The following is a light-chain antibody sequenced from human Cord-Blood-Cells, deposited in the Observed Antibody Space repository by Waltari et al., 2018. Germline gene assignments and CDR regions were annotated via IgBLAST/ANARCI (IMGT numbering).Light chain of an antibody. CDR2: AAS. V-gene: IGKV1-8*01. J-gene: IGKJ1*01. CDR1: QGISSY. CDR3: QQYYSYPRT. Sequence: AIRITQSPSSLSASTRDRVTITCRASQGISSYLAWYQQKPGKASKRLIYAASTLQSVVPSRFSGSGSVTDFTLTIGCLQAEDFATYYCQQYYSYPRTFGQGTKVEIK.